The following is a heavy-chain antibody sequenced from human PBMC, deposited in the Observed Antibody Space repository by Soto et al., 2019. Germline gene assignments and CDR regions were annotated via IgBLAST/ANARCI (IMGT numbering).Heavy chain of an antibody. Sequence: HVQLVQSGAEVKKPGASVNVSCKASGYTFTSFGISWVRQVPGQGLEWMGWISTYNGDTNYAQHLQGRVTMTTDTSTSTAYMELRRLRSDDTAVYYCARGYCSFTSCPFDFWGQGALVTVSS. CDR1: GYTFTSFG. V-gene: IGHV1-18*01. CDR3: ARGYCSFTSCPFDF. D-gene: IGHD2-2*01. J-gene: IGHJ4*02. CDR2: ISTYNGDT.